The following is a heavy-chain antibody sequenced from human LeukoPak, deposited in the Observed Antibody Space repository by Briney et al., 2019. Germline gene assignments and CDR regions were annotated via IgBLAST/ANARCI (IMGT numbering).Heavy chain of an antibody. D-gene: IGHD1-26*01. CDR1: GFTFSSYN. CDR2: ITSSSRYI. V-gene: IGHV3-21*01. CDR3: ARDPYSGSYGDYYYYYMDV. J-gene: IGHJ6*03. Sequence: GGSLRLSCAVSGFTFSSYNMNWVRQAPGKGLEWVSSITSSSRYIYYADSVKGRFTISRDNAKSSLYLQMNSLRAEDTAVYYCARDPYSGSYGDYYYYYMDVWGKGTTVTISS.